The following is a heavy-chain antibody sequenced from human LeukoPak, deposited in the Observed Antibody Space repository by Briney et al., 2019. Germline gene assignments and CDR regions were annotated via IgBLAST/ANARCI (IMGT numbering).Heavy chain of an antibody. CDR3: ARGSMANIVGATTFDY. D-gene: IGHD1-26*01. V-gene: IGHV4-59*01. CDR1: GGSISSYY. J-gene: IGHJ4*02. Sequence: SETLSLTCTVSGGSISSYYWNWIRQPPGKGLEWIGYIYYSGSTNYNPSLKSRVTISVDTSKNQFSLKLSSVTAADTAVYYCARGSMANIVGATTFDYWGQGTLVAVSS. CDR2: IYYSGST.